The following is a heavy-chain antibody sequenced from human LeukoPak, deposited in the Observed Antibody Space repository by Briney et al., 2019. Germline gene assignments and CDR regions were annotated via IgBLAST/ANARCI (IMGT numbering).Heavy chain of an antibody. CDR1: GFTFSSYE. CDR2: ISSSGSTI. Sequence: GGSLRLSCAASGFTFSSYETNWVRQAPGKGLEWVSYISSSGSTIYYADSVKGRFTISRDNAKNSLYLQMNSLRAEDTAVYYCARDTRRYSSGWYTYFDYWGQGTLVTVSS. V-gene: IGHV3-48*03. J-gene: IGHJ4*02. CDR3: ARDTRRYSSGWYTYFDY. D-gene: IGHD6-19*01.